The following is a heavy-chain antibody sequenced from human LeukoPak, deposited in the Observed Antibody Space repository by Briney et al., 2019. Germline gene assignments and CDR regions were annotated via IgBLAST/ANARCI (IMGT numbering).Heavy chain of an antibody. CDR1: GGSIRSYY. V-gene: IGHV4-59*01. J-gene: IGHJ6*03. D-gene: IGHD6-6*01. CDR3: ARGGGLDYYYYYMDV. Sequence: SETLSLTCTVSGGSIRSYYWSWIRQPPGKGLEWIGYIYYSGSTNYNPSLKRRVTISVDTSKNQFSLKLSSVTAADTAVYYCARGGGLDYYYYYMDVWGKGTTVTISS. CDR2: IYYSGST.